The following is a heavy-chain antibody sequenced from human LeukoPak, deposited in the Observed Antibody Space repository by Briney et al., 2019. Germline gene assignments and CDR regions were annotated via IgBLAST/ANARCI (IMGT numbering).Heavy chain of an antibody. CDR1: GFTFSSYW. Sequence: PGGSLRLSCAASGFTFSSYWMHWVRQAPGKGLVWVSRIDSDGSSTSYADSVKGRFTISRDNAKNTLYLQMNSLRAEDTAVYYCARGSSSSSWTFDYWGQGTLVTVSS. J-gene: IGHJ4*02. CDR3: ARGSSSSSWTFDY. CDR2: IDSDGSST. V-gene: IGHV3-74*01. D-gene: IGHD6-13*01.